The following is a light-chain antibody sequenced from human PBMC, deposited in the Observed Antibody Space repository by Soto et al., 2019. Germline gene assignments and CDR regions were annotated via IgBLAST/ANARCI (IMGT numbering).Light chain of an antibody. Sequence: QPASVSGSPGQSITISCTGTSSDVGGYNYVSWYQQHPGKAPKLMIYEVSNRPSGVSNRFSGSKSGNTTSLTISGLKAEDEADYYCSSYTSSSTLLVFGGGTKVT. CDR2: EVS. J-gene: IGLJ2*01. V-gene: IGLV2-14*01. CDR3: SSYTSSSTLLV. CDR1: SSDVGGYNY.